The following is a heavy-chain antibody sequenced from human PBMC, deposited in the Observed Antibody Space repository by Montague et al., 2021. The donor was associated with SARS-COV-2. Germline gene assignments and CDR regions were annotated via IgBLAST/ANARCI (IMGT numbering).Heavy chain of an antibody. CDR2: NNHIVGT. D-gene: IGHD2-2*01. CDR1: GDSMSSNNW. V-gene: IGHV4-4*02. Sequence: SETLSLTCAVSGDSMSSNNWWTWVRQSPGKGLEWIGENNHIVGTNNNPFLKRRASISVDKSSHQFSLNLNSVTAADTAFYYCATVFGGCSATSCYLYNWGRGTLVTVSS. J-gene: IGHJ4*02. CDR3: ATVFGGCSATSCYLYN.